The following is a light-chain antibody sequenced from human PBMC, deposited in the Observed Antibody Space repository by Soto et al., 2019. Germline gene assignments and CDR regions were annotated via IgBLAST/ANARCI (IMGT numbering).Light chain of an antibody. J-gene: IGLJ2*01. Sequence: QSALTQPPSASGSPGQSVTISCTGTSSDVGGYNYVSWYQQHPGKAPKLMIYEVSKRPSGVPDRFSGSKSGNTASLTVSGLHAEDEAYYYCSSYAGSNNLGFGGGTKLTVL. V-gene: IGLV2-8*01. CDR1: SSDVGGYNY. CDR3: SSYAGSNNLG. CDR2: EVS.